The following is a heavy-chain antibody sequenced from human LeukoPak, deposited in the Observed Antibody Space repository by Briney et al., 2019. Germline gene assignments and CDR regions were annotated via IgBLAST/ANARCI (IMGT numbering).Heavy chain of an antibody. J-gene: IGHJ4*02. CDR2: IYSGGST. D-gene: IGHD3-10*01. V-gene: IGHV3-53*01. CDR1: GFTFSSYA. CDR3: ARVPGRYRDY. Sequence: GGSLRLSCAASGFTFSSYAMSWVRQAPGKGLEWVSVIYSGGSTYYADSVKGRFTISRDNSKNTLYLQMNSLRAEDTAVYYCARVPGRYRDYWGQGTLVTVSS.